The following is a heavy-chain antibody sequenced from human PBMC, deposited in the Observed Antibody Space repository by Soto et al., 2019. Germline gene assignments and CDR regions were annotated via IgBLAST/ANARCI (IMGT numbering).Heavy chain of an antibody. Sequence: SETLSLTCTVSGGSISSSSYYWGWIRQPPGKGLEWIGRIYYSGSTYYNPSLKSRVTISADTSKNQFSLKLSSVTAADTAVYYCARHRVEAARRYFQHWGQGTLVTVSS. CDR2: IYYSGST. V-gene: IGHV4-39*01. J-gene: IGHJ1*01. D-gene: IGHD6-6*01. CDR3: ARHRVEAARRYFQH. CDR1: GGSISSSSYY.